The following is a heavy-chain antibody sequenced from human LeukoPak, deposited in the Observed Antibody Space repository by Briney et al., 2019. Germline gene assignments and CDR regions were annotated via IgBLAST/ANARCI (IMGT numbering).Heavy chain of an antibody. Sequence: GGSLRLSCAASGFPLSSYSINWVRQAPGKGLEWVSYISSSGSAIYYVDSVKGRFTVSRDNAKNSLFLQMNSPRAEDTAVYYCVRVKGSYFNYWGQGALVTVSS. CDR1: GFPLSSYS. CDR3: VRVKGSYFNY. J-gene: IGHJ4*02. D-gene: IGHD2-15*01. V-gene: IGHV3-48*01. CDR2: ISSSGSAI.